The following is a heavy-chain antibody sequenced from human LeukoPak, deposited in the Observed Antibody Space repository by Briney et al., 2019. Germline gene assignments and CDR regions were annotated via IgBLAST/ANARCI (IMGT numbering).Heavy chain of an antibody. CDR1: GFTFSTNA. CDR2: ISGSGAST. D-gene: IGHD1-26*01. Sequence: GGSLRLSCLTSGFTFSTNAMSWVRQAPGKGLEWISGISGSGASTYYADSVTGRFTISRDNSRNTLYLQMNSLRGDDTAVYYRAKDVGKWESLHFFDYWGQGTLVTVSS. V-gene: IGHV3-23*01. J-gene: IGHJ4*02. CDR3: AKDVGKWESLHFFDY.